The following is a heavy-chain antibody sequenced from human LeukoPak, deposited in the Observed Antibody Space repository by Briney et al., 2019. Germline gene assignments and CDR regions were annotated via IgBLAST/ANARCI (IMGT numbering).Heavy chain of an antibody. CDR1: GFTFSTNA. CDR2: ISGSGAST. D-gene: IGHD1-26*01. Sequence: GGSLRLSCLTSGFTFSTNAMSWVRQAPGKGLEWISGISGSGASTYYADSVTGRFTISRDNSRNTLYLQMNSLRGDDTAVYYRAKDVGKWESLHFFDYWGQGTLVTVSS. V-gene: IGHV3-23*01. J-gene: IGHJ4*02. CDR3: AKDVGKWESLHFFDY.